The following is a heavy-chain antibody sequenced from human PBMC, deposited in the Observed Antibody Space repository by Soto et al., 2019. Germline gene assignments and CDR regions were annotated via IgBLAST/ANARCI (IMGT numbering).Heavy chain of an antibody. CDR2: ISAYNGNT. V-gene: IGHV1-18*01. Sequence: QVQLVQSGAEVKKPGASVNVSCKASGYTFTSYGISWVRQAPGQGLEWMGWISAYNGNTNYAQKLQGRVTMTTDTSMSTAYIELRSLISDDTAVYYCARDRGAYGMDVWGQGTTVTVSS. CDR3: ARDRGAYGMDV. J-gene: IGHJ6*02. CDR1: GYTFTSYG.